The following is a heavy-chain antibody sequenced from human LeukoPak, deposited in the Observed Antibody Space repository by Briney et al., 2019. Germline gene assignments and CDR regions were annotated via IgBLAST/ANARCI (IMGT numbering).Heavy chain of an antibody. D-gene: IGHD2-2*01. CDR3: ARNCSCYFDY. V-gene: IGHV4-38-2*01. CDR1: GYSMRSDYY. Sequence: KPSETLSLTGAVYGYSMRSDYYWGWIRQPPGKGLEWIGSIYQSGSTHYNPSLKSRVTISIDTSKNQFSLKLSSMTAADTAVYYCARNCSCYFDYWGQGTLVTVSS. CDR2: IYQSGST. J-gene: IGHJ4*02.